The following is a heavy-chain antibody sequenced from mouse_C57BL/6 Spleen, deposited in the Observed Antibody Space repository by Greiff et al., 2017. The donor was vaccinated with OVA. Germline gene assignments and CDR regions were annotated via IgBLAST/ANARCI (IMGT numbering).Heavy chain of an antibody. CDR2: IHPNSGST. J-gene: IGHJ4*01. V-gene: IGHV1-64*01. Sequence: QVQLQQPGAELVKPGASVKLSCKASGYTFTSYWMHWVKQRPGQGLEWIGMIHPNSGSTNYNEKFKGKATLTSDTSSSTAYMQLSSLTSEDSAIYFCSSSTITTVVAYYAMDYWGQGTSVTVSS. CDR3: SSSTITTVVAYYAMDY. D-gene: IGHD1-1*01. CDR1: GYTFTSYW.